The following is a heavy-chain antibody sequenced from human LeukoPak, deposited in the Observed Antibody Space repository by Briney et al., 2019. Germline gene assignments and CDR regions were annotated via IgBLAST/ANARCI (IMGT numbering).Heavy chain of an antibody. V-gene: IGHV1-2*02. J-gene: IGHJ5*02. CDR2: INPNSGGT. D-gene: IGHD2-2*03. CDR3: ARAGVGYCSSTSCFKRYNWFDP. CDR1: GYTFTRYY. Sequence: ASVKVSCKASGYTFTRYYMHWVRQAPGQGLEWLGWINPNSGGTNYAQKFQGRVTMTRDTSISTAYMELSRLRSDDTAVYYCARAGVGYCSSTSCFKRYNWFDPWGQGTLVTVSS.